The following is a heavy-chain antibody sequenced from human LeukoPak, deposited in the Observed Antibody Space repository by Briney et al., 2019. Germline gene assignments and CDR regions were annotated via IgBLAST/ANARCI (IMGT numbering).Heavy chain of an antibody. Sequence: GGSLRLSCAASGFTFSSYGMHWVRQAPVKGLEWVAVISYDGSNKYYADSVKGRFTISRDNSKNTLYLQMNSLRAEDTAVYYCAKRGGSYYFDYWGQGTLVTVSS. CDR3: AKRGGSYYFDY. CDR2: ISYDGSNK. CDR1: GFTFSSYG. J-gene: IGHJ4*02. V-gene: IGHV3-30*18. D-gene: IGHD1-26*01.